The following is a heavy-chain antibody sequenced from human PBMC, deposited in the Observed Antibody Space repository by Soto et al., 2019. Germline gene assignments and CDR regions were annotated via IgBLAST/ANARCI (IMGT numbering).Heavy chain of an antibody. CDR2: ISCSGGST. CDR3: AHFFLPSLPTAFDY. Sequence: GSLRLSCAASGFTFSSYAMSWVRQAPGKGLEWVSAISCSGGSTYYADSVKGRFTISRDNSKNTLYLQMNSLRAEDTAVYYCAHFFLPSLPTAFDYWGQGTLVTVSS. D-gene: IGHD3-3*02. CDR1: GFTFSSYA. J-gene: IGHJ4*02. V-gene: IGHV3-23*01.